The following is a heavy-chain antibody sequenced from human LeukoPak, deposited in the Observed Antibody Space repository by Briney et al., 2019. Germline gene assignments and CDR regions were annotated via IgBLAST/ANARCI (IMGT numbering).Heavy chain of an antibody. J-gene: IGHJ4*01. V-gene: IGHV5-51*01. D-gene: IGHD2-15*01. CDR3: ARTYCSGGGCLGSFDY. CDR1: GYTFSTHW. CDR2: IYPGDSNT. Sequence: GESLKISCKGSGYTFSTHWIGWVRQMPGKGLEWMGIIYPGDSNTRYSPSFQGQVTISVDKSITTAYLQWTTLKASDTAMYYCARTYCSGGGCLGSFDYWGHGTLVTVSS.